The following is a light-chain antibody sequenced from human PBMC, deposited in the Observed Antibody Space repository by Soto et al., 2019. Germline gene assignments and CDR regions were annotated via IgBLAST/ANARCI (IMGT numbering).Light chain of an antibody. CDR2: GAS. CDR1: QSVSSN. CDR3: QQYNNWPL. J-gene: IGKJ4*01. Sequence: EIVMTQSPATLSVSPGXRATLSCRASQSVSSNLAWYQQKPGQAPRLLIYGASTRATGIPARFSGSGSGTEFTLTISSLQSEDFAVYYCQQYNNWPLFGGGTKV. V-gene: IGKV3-15*01.